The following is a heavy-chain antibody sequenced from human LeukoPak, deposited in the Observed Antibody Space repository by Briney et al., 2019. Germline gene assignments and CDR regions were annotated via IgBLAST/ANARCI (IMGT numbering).Heavy chain of an antibody. CDR3: ARAGAFGGTGLGFDY. V-gene: IGHV3-23*01. D-gene: IGHD3-16*01. J-gene: IGHJ4*02. CDR1: GFTFSSYA. Sequence: GGSLRLSCAASGFTFSSYAMSWVRQAPGKGLEWVSAISGSGGSTYYADSVKGRFTISRDNSKNTLYLQMNSLRAEDTAVYYCARAGAFGGTGLGFDYWGQGTLVTVSS. CDR2: ISGSGGST.